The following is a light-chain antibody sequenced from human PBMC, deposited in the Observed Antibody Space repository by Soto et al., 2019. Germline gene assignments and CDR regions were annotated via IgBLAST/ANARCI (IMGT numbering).Light chain of an antibody. Sequence: DIQMTQSPSTLSASVGDRVTITCRASQSVSSWLAWYQQKPGKAPKLLIHKASSLESGVPSRFSGSGSGTEFTLTISSLQPDDFATYYRQQYSSDSTFGRGTKVDIK. V-gene: IGKV1-5*03. J-gene: IGKJ4*01. CDR2: KAS. CDR3: QQYSSDST. CDR1: QSVSSW.